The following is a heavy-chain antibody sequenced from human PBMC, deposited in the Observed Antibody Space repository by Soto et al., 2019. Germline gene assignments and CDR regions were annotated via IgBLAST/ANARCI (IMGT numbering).Heavy chain of an antibody. Sequence: ETLSLTCGVSGASISSDNWWTWVRRPPGKGLEWIGEIYHTGTTNYNPSLKSRVTISVDKSKNQFSLKLSSVTAADTAVYFCARSVFPWGQGTLVTVSS. J-gene: IGHJ5*02. CDR1: GASISSDNW. CDR2: IYHTGTT. CDR3: ARSVFP. V-gene: IGHV4-4*01.